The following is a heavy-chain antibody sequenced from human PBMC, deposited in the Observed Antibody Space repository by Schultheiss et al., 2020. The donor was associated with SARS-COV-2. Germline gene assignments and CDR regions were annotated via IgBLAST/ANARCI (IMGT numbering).Heavy chain of an antibody. J-gene: IGHJ4*02. CDR1: GGSFSGYY. V-gene: IGHV4-34*01. Sequence: SETLSLTCAVYGGSFSGYYWSWIRQPPGKGLEWIGEINHRGSTNYNPSLKSRVTISVDTSKNQFSLKLSSVTAADTAVYYCARGGRGVRVGTTGDYWGQGTLVTVSS. CDR2: INHRGST. CDR3: ARGGRGVRVGTTGDY. D-gene: IGHD1-26*01.